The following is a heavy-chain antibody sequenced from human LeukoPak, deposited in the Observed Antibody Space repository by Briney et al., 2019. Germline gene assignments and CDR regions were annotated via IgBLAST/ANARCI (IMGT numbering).Heavy chain of an antibody. J-gene: IGHJ4*02. CDR2: ITGSGSAT. Sequence: GGSLRLSCAASGLTFSGYSMSWVRQAPGKGLEWVSAITGSGSATDYADSVKGRFTISRDNSENTLYLQLNSLRAEDTAVYYCAKRRYHSSGYFDYWGQGTLVTVSS. V-gene: IGHV3-23*01. D-gene: IGHD3-22*01. CDR3: AKRRYHSSGYFDY. CDR1: GLTFSGYS.